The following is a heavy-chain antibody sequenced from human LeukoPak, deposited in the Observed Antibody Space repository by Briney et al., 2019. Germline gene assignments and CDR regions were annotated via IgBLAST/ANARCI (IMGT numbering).Heavy chain of an antibody. CDR1: GFTFSTYW. V-gene: IGHV3-64D*06. Sequence: GGSLRLSCAASGFTFSTYWMHWVRQAPGKGLEYVSTITSDGIHTYYADSVKGRFTISRDNSKNTLYLQMSSLRAEDTAIYYCVKGFYISDYWGQGNLVTVSS. D-gene: IGHD2/OR15-2a*01. CDR3: VKGFYISDY. J-gene: IGHJ4*02. CDR2: ITSDGIHT.